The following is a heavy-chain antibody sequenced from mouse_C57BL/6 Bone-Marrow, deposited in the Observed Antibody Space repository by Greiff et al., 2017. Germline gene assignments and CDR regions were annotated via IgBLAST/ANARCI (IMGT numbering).Heavy chain of an antibody. D-gene: IGHD1-1*01. CDR1: GYTFTSYW. CDR2: IDPSDSYT. J-gene: IGHJ2*01. Sequence: QVQLQQPGAELVMPGASVKLSCKASGYTFTSYWMPWVKQRPGQGLEWIGEIDPSDSYTNYNQKFKGKSTLTVDKSSSTAYMQLSSLTSEDSAVYYCARSMGYGRALYYFDYWGQGTTLTVSS. V-gene: IGHV1-69*01. CDR3: ARSMGYGRALYYFDY.